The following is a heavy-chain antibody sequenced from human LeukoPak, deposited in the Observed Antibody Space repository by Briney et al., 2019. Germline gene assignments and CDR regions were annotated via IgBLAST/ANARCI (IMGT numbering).Heavy chain of an antibody. D-gene: IGHD3-9*01. CDR2: IYYSGST. Sequence: PSETLSLTCTVSGGSISSGDYYWSWIRQPPGKGLEWIGYIYYSGSTYYNPSLKSRVTISVDRSKNQFSLKLSSVTAADMAVYYCARGAQGYDILTGYYGANWFDPWGQGTLVTVSS. J-gene: IGHJ5*02. CDR1: GGSISSGDYY. CDR3: ARGAQGYDILTGYYGANWFDP. V-gene: IGHV4-30-4*01.